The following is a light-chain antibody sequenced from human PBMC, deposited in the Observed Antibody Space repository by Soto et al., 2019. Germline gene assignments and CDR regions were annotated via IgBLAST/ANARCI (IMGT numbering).Light chain of an antibody. V-gene: IGLV2-14*01. CDR2: EVT. CDR1: SSDVGRYNY. Sequence: QSALTQPASVSGSPGQSITISCTGTSSDVGRYNYVSWYQQYPGRAPKLIIYEVTNRPSGVSDRFSGSKSGNVASLTISGLQAADEADYYCGSYTSTYVRLFGTGTKVTV. J-gene: IGLJ1*01. CDR3: GSYTSTYVRL.